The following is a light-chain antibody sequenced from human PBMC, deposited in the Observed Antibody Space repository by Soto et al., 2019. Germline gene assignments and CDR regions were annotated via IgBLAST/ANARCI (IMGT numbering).Light chain of an antibody. CDR2: DAS. Sequence: EIVMTQSPVTLSVSPGERVTLSCRASQSVSTYLAWYQHKPGQAPSLLIYDASNRATGVPARFSGGGSGTDFTLTITALEPEDFALYYCQQRSERPLTFGGGTKVDIK. V-gene: IGKV3-11*01. J-gene: IGKJ4*01. CDR1: QSVSTY. CDR3: QQRSERPLT.